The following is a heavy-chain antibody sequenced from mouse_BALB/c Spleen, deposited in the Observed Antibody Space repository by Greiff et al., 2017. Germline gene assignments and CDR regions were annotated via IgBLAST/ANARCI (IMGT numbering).Heavy chain of an antibody. CDR3: ARRDYENAMDY. CDR2: INPSTGYT. J-gene: IGHJ4*01. CDR1: GYTFTSYW. V-gene: IGHV1-7*01. D-gene: IGHD2-4*01. Sequence: VQLQQSGAELAKPGASVKMSCKASGYTFTSYWMHWVKQRPGQGLEWIGYINPSTGYTEYNQKFKDKATLTADKSSSTAYMQLSSLTSEDSAVYYCARRDYENAMDYWGQGTSVTVSS.